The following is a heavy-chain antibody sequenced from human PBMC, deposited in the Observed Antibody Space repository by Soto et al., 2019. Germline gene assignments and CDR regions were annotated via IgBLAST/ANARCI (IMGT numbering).Heavy chain of an antibody. CDR3: ARVRPLFYCSSTSCQYNWFDP. V-gene: IGHV4-34*01. D-gene: IGHD2-2*01. CDR1: GGSFSGYY. Sequence: PSETLSLTCAVYGGSFSGYYWSWIRQPPGKGLEWIGEINHSRSTNYNPSIKSRVTISVDTSKNQFSLKLSSVTAADTAVFYCARVRPLFYCSSTSCQYNWFDPWGQGTLVTVS. J-gene: IGHJ5*02. CDR2: INHSRST.